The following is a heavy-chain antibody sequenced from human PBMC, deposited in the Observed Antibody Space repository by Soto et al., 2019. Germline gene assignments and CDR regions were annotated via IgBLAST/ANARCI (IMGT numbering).Heavy chain of an antibody. Sequence: SVKVSYKAPAGALSCYTISWVRQAPGQGVGWMGRIIPILGIANYAQNFHGRVTINPDKSSSTAYIEASSQKSEDTAVYYCARSMVRGVINDSSYYYYGLDVWGQGTTVTVSS. J-gene: IGHJ6*02. CDR2: IIPILGIA. D-gene: IGHD3-10*01. V-gene: IGHV1-69*02. CDR3: ARSMVRGVINDSSYYYYGLDV. CDR1: AGALSCYT.